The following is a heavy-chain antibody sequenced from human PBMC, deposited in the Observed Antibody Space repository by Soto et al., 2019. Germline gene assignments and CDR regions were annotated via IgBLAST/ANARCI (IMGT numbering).Heavy chain of an antibody. V-gene: IGHV4-34*01. Sequence: QVQLQQWGAGLLKPSETLSLTCAVYGGSFSGYYWSWIRQPPGKGLEWIGEFNHSGSTNYNPSLKSRVTISVDTSKNQFSLKLSSVTAADTAVYYCARAIVVVVAATIDYFDYWGQGTLVTVSS. D-gene: IGHD2-15*01. CDR1: GGSFSGYY. J-gene: IGHJ4*02. CDR2: FNHSGST. CDR3: ARAIVVVVAATIDYFDY.